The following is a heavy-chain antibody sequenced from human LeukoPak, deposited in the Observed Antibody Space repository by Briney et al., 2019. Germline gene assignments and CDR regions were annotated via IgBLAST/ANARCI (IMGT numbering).Heavy chain of an antibody. V-gene: IGHV3-21*01. Sequence: GGSLRLSCAASGFTFSSYSMNWVRQAPGRGLEWVSSISSSSSYIYYADSVKGRFTISRDNAKNSLYLQMNSLRAEDTAVYYCARDRRYSNYNWFDPWGQGTLVTVSS. CDR3: ARDRRYSNYNWFDP. D-gene: IGHD4-11*01. J-gene: IGHJ5*02. CDR2: ISSSSSYI. CDR1: GFTFSSYS.